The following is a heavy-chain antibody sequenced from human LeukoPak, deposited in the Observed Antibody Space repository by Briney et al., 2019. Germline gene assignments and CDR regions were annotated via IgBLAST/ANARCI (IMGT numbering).Heavy chain of an antibody. V-gene: IGHV4-61*02. J-gene: IGHJ5*02. Sequence: SETLSFTCTVSGGSISSGSYYWSWIRQPAGKGLEWIGRIYTSGSTNYNPSLKSRVTVSVDTSKNQFSLKLSSVTAADTAVYYCARGPTTMVRGVIGLDPWGQGTLVTVSS. D-gene: IGHD3-10*01. CDR2: IYTSGST. CDR3: ARGPTTMVRGVIGLDP. CDR1: GGSISSGSYY.